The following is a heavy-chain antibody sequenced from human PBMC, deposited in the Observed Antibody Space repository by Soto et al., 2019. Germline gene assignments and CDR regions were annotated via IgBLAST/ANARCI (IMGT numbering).Heavy chain of an antibody. CDR1: GFTFSSYG. V-gene: IGHV3-30*03. CDR2: ISYDGSNK. J-gene: IGHJ5*02. Sequence: GGFLRLSCAASGFTFSSYGMHWVRQAPGKGLEWVAVISYDGSNKYYADPVKGRFTISRDNSKNTLYLQMNSLRAEDTDLYYCARAVTTVTTSNWFDPWGQGTLVTVSS. CDR3: ARAVTTVTTSNWFDP. D-gene: IGHD4-4*01.